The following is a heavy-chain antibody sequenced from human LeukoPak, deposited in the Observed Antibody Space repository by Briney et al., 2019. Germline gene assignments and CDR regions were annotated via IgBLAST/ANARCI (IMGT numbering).Heavy chain of an antibody. CDR1: GFTFSSYS. Sequence: GGSLRLSCAASGFTFSSYSMNWVRQAPGKGLEWVSSISSRSSFIYYAGSVKGRFTISRDDAKNSLYLQMNSLRAEDTAVYYCARSTRGKLTTDNWGQGTLVSVSS. CDR2: ISSRSSFI. D-gene: IGHD3-3*01. V-gene: IGHV3-21*06. CDR3: ARSTRGKLTTDN. J-gene: IGHJ4*02.